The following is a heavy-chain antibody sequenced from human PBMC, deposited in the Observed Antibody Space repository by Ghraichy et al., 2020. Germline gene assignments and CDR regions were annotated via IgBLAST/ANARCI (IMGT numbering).Heavy chain of an antibody. J-gene: IGHJ4*02. CDR2: ISSSGSTI. CDR1: GFTFSSFE. CDR3: ARDSGSGCDYNNNHFDY. D-gene: IGHD3-10*01. V-gene: IGHV3-48*03. Sequence: GGSLRLSCAASGFTFSSFELNWVRQAPGKGLEWVSYISSSGSTIDYADSVKGRFTISRDNAKSSLYLQMNSLRAEDTAVYYCARDSGSGCDYNNNHFDYWGQGTLVAVSS.